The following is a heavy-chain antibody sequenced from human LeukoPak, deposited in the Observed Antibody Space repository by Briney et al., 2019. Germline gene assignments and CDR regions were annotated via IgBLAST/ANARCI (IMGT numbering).Heavy chain of an antibody. J-gene: IGHJ4*02. CDR3: ARDRGSGWYYFDY. CDR2: ISSSSSYI. V-gene: IGHV3-21*01. D-gene: IGHD6-19*01. CDR1: GFTFSSYG. Sequence: GGSLRLSCAASGFTFSSYGMNWVRQAPGKGLEWVSSISSSSSYIYYADSVKGRFTISRDNAKNSLYLQMNSLRAEDTAVYYCARDRGSGWYYFDYWGQGTLVTVSS.